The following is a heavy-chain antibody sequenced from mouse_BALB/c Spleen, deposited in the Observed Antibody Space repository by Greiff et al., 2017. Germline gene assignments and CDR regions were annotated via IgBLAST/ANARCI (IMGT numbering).Heavy chain of an antibody. V-gene: IGHV5-4*02. CDR1: GFTFSDYY. CDR2: ISDGGSYT. Sequence: EVMLVESGGGLVKPGGSLKLSCAASGFTFSDYYMYWVRQTPEKRLEWVATISDGGSYTYYPDSVKGRFTISRDNAKNNLYLQMSSLKSEDTAMYYCARGGPDYAMDYWGQGTSVTVSS. CDR3: ARGGPDYAMDY. J-gene: IGHJ4*01.